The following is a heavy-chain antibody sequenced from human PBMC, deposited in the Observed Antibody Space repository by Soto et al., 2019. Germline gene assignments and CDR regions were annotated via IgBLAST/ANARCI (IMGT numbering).Heavy chain of an antibody. CDR2: IYSSGTT. CDR3: ARDRIVGTSYFDY. CDR1: GGSINSFY. V-gene: IGHV4-4*07. D-gene: IGHD1-26*01. J-gene: IGHJ4*02. Sequence: QVQLQESGPGLVKPSETLSLNCTVSGGSINSFYWSWIRQPAGRELEWIGRIYSSGTTNYNPSVTSRVTMSVDTSKNQISLKLTSVTAADTAVYYCARDRIVGTSYFDYWGQGILVTVSS.